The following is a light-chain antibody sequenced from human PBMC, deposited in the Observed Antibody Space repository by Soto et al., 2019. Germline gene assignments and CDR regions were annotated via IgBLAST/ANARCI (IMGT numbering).Light chain of an antibody. Sequence: DIQMTQSPSTLSASVGDRVTITCRASQSISSWLAWYQQKPGKAPKLLIYDASSLESGVPSRFSGSGSGTEFTLTISSLQPDDFATYYCQQYNTYETFGQGTQVEIK. CDR2: DAS. CDR1: QSISSW. CDR3: QQYNTYET. J-gene: IGKJ1*01. V-gene: IGKV1-5*01.